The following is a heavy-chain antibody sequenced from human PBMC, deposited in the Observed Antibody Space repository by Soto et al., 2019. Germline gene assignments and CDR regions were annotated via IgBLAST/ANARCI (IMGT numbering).Heavy chain of an antibody. CDR3: ARDGLGLVY. V-gene: IGHV3-23*01. D-gene: IGHD3-16*01. J-gene: IGHJ4*02. Sequence: GGSLRLSCAASGFTSSSYAMSWVRQAPGKGLEWVSAISGSDNSTYYADSVKGRFTISRDNSKNTLYLQMSSLRADDTAVYYCARDGLGLVYWGQGTLVTVSS. CDR1: GFTSSSYA. CDR2: ISGSDNST.